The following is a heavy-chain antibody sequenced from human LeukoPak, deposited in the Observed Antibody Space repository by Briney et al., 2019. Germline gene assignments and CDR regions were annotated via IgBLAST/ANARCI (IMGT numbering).Heavy chain of an antibody. CDR2: ISVYNGET. V-gene: IGHV1-18*01. D-gene: IGHD1-26*01. CDR3: ARELAEYSGSRNYYYYGMDV. CDR1: GSTFTSYG. J-gene: IGHJ6*02. Sequence: ASVTVSCKASGSTFTSYGISWVRQAHAQGIERMGWISVYNGETNYAQKLQGRVTMTTDTSTSTAYMELRSLRSDDTAVYYCARELAEYSGSRNYYYYGMDVWGQGTTVTVSS.